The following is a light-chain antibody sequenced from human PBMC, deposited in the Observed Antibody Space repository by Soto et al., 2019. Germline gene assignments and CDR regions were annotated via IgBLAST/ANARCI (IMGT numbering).Light chain of an antibody. CDR3: QPYHNDWT. CDR2: KTS. J-gene: IGKJ1*01. CDR1: QSISSW. V-gene: IGKV1-5*03. Sequence: DIQMTQSPSTLSASVGDRVTITCRASQSISSWLAWYQQKPGKAPKLLIYKTSTLESGVPSRFSGSGSGTEVTINISRLQTHEFATYYCQPYHNDWTFAQGIKVENK.